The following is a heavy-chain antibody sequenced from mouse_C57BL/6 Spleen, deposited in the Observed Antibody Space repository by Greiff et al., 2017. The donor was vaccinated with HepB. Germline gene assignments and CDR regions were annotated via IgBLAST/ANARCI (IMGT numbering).Heavy chain of an antibody. CDR1: GYTFTSYW. CDR3: ASTIYYYGPDV. V-gene: IGHV1-50*01. J-gene: IGHJ1*03. Sequence: QVQLQQPGAELVKPGASVKLSCKASGYTFTSYWMQWVKQRPGQGLEWIGEIDPSDSYTNYNQKFKGKATLTVDTSSSTAYMQLSSLTSEDSAVYYCASTIYYYGPDVCGTGTTVTVSS. CDR2: IDPSDSYT. D-gene: IGHD1-1*01.